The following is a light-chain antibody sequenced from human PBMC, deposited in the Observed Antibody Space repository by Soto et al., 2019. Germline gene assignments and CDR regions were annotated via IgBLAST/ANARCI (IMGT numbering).Light chain of an antibody. CDR2: DVS. CDR1: SSVVGGYNF. CDR3: SLYTSSSTVL. V-gene: IGLV2-14*03. Sequence: QSVLTQPASVSGSPGQSITISCTGTSSVVGGYNFVSWYQHYPGKAPKLMIYDVSNRPSGVSDRFSGSKSGNTASLTISGLQAEDEADYYCSLYTSSSTVLFGGGTKLTVL. J-gene: IGLJ2*01.